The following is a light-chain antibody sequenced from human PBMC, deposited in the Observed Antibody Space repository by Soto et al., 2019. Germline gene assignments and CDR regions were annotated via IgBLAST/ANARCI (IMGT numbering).Light chain of an antibody. J-gene: IGLJ1*01. CDR2: NSY. V-gene: IGLV1-44*01. Sequence: QSALTQPPSASGTPGQRVTISCSGSSSNIGSKTVNWYQQLPGTVPKLLIYNSYQRPSGVPDRFSASKSGTSASLAISGLQSEDEADYYCSSWDASRNGYVFGTGNKVTVL. CDR3: SSWDASRNGYV. CDR1: SSNIGSKT.